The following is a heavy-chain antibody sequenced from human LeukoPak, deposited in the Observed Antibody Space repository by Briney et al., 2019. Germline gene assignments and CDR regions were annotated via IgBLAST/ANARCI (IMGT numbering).Heavy chain of an antibody. D-gene: IGHD1-26*01. CDR2: ISAYNGNT. CDR3: ASVGATKGLPYYFDY. Sequence: ASVKVSCKASGGTFSSYAISWVRQAPGQGLEWMGWISAYNGNTNYAQKLQGRVTMTTDTSTSTAYMELRSLRSDDTVVYYCASVGATKGLPYYFDYWGQGTLVTVSS. V-gene: IGHV1-18*01. J-gene: IGHJ4*02. CDR1: GGTFSSYA.